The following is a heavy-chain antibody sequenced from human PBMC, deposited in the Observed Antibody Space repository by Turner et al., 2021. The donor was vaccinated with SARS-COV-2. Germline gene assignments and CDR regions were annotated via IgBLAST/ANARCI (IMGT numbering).Heavy chain of an antibody. V-gene: IGHV1-24*01. Sequence: QVQLVQSGAEVKKPGASVKVSCKVSGYTLIALSMHWVRQAPGKGLEWMGGFDPEDGETIDAQKFQGRVTMTEDTSTDTAYMELSSLRSEDTAVYYCATAPPYCTNGVCPNWFDPWGQGTLVTVSS. D-gene: IGHD2-8*01. CDR3: ATAPPYCTNGVCPNWFDP. J-gene: IGHJ5*02. CDR2: FDPEDGET. CDR1: GYTLIALS.